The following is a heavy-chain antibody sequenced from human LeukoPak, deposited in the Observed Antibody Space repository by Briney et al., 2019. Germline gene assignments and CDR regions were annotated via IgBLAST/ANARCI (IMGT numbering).Heavy chain of an antibody. CDR1: GFTFSSYA. Sequence: GGSLRLSCAASGFTFSSYAMHWVRQAPGKGLEWVAVISYDGSNKYYADSVKGRFTISRDNSKNTLYLQMNSLRAEDTAVYYCARDSVGYYDSTPAADSFDPWGQGTLVTVSS. V-gene: IGHV3-30-3*01. CDR3: ARDSVGYYDSTPAADSFDP. D-gene: IGHD3-22*01. J-gene: IGHJ5*02. CDR2: ISYDGSNK.